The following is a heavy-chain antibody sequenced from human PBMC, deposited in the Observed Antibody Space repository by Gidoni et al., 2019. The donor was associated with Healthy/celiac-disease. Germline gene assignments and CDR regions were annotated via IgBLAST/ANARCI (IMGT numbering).Heavy chain of an antibody. V-gene: IGHV3-23*01. CDR1: GFTVSSDA. Sequence: EVQLLESGGGLVQPGGSLSLSCAASGFTVSSDAMSWVRKAPGKVLEWVSAIRGSGGITYYADSVKVRFTISRDNSKNTLYLQMNSLRAEDTAVYYCAKVSSTSPALKDAFDIWGQGTMVTVSS. D-gene: IGHD2-2*01. J-gene: IGHJ3*02. CDR3: AKVSSTSPALKDAFDI. CDR2: IRGSGGIT.